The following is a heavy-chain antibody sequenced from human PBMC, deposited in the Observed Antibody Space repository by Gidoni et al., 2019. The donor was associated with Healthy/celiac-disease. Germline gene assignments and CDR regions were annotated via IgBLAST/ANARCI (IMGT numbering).Heavy chain of an antibody. CDR1: GFTFSSYA. D-gene: IGHD1-26*01. CDR3: VKDQGESYHDAFDI. CDR2: ISSNGGST. Sequence: EVQLVESGGGLVQPGGSLRLSCSASGFTFSSYAMHWVRQAPGKGLEYVSAISSNGGSTYYADSVKGRFTISRDNSKSTLYLQMSSLRAEDTAVYYCVKDQGESYHDAFDIWGQGTMVTVSS. V-gene: IGHV3-64D*06. J-gene: IGHJ3*02.